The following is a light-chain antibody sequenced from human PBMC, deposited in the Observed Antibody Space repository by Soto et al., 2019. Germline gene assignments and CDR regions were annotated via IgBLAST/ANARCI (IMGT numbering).Light chain of an antibody. V-gene: IGKV3-20*01. CDR3: QQFGTSAT. Sequence: EVVLTQSPDTLSLSPGERATLSCRASQSVSSTFLAWYQQRPGQAPRLLIYGASSRATGIPDRFSGSGSGTDFTLTITRLDPEDVALYYCQQFGTSATFGQWTKVEIK. J-gene: IGKJ1*01. CDR1: QSVSSTF. CDR2: GAS.